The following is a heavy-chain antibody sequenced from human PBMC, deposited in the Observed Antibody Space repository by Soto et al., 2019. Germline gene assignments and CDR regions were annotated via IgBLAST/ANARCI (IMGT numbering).Heavy chain of an antibody. CDR1: GFTFSGYG. J-gene: IGHJ4*02. D-gene: IGHD6-13*01. CDR3: AKDRGYSSSWYRPVHDY. V-gene: IGHV3-30*18. Sequence: PGGSLRLSCAASGFTFSGYGMHWVRQAPGQGLEWVAVTSYDGSNKYYADSVKGRFTISRDNSKNTLYLQMNSLRAEDTAVYYCAKDRGYSSSWYRPVHDYWGQGTLVTVS. CDR2: TSYDGSNK.